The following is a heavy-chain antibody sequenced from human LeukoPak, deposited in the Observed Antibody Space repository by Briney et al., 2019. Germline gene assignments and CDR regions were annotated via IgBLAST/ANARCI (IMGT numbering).Heavy chain of an antibody. V-gene: IGHV4-30-4*01. J-gene: IGHJ4*02. Sequence: SQTLSLPCTVSAASISSGDYSWSSIRQPPGKGLEWIGYIYYNGSTYYNPSLKSRVTISVDTSKNQCSLKLSSVTAADTAVYYCARGPYSSSLEDYWGQGTLVTVSS. CDR1: AASISSGDYS. CDR2: IYYNGST. D-gene: IGHD6-13*01. CDR3: ARGPYSSSLEDY.